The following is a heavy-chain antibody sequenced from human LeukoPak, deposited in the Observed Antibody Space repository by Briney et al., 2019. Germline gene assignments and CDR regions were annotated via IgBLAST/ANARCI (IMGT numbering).Heavy chain of an antibody. CDR2: ISGSGGST. CDR1: GFTFSSYA. J-gene: IGHJ3*02. Sequence: GGSLRLSCAVSGFTFSSYAMNWVRQAPGKGLEWVSAISGSGGSTYYADSVKGRFTISRDNSKNTLYLQMNSLRAEDTAVYYCAKNGPIAVAGPYHDAFDIWGQGTMVTVSS. CDR3: AKNGPIAVAGPYHDAFDI. D-gene: IGHD6-19*01. V-gene: IGHV3-23*01.